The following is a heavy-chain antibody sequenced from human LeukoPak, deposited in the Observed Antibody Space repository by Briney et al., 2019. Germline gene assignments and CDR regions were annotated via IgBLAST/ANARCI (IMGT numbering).Heavy chain of an antibody. J-gene: IGHJ4*02. CDR2: ISAYNGNT. CDR1: GYTFTGYG. V-gene: IGHV1-18*01. D-gene: IGHD1-26*01. Sequence: GASVKVSCKASGYTFTGYGISWVRQAPGQGLEWMGWISAYNGNTNYAQKLQGRVTMTTDTSTSTAYMELRSLRSDDTAVYYCARAGSGSYFGDHLKSDYWGQGTLVTVSS. CDR3: ARAGSGSYFGDHLKSDY.